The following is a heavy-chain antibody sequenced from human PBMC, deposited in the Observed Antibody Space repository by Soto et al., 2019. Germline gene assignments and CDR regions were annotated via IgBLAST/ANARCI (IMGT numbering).Heavy chain of an antibody. CDR2: ISEAGDTL. CDR3: VREGSGWSRGY. V-gene: IGHV3-11*01. J-gene: IGHJ4*02. Sequence: QVQLVESGGGLVKPGGSLRLSCATSGFTFSDYYMSWIRQAPGKGLEWVSYISEAGDTLYYADSVQGRITVSRDNAKKTLFLHLHSLRNEDTAVYYCVREGSGWSRGYWGQGTRVIVSS. D-gene: IGHD6-19*01. CDR1: GFTFSDYY.